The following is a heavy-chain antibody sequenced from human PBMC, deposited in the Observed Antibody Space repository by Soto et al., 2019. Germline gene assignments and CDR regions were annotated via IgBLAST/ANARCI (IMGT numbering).Heavy chain of an antibody. V-gene: IGHV3-72*01. CDR2: IRKKAYSYTT. CDR1: GFTFSDYY. CDR3: TSSWADGRYVDN. Sequence: EVQLVESGGGLVQPGGSLRLSCSASGFTFSDYYMDWVRQAPGKGLEWVGRIRKKAYSYTTEYAASVKDRFTISRDDSRSSVYLQMNSLKIEDTAVYYCTSSWADGRYVDNWGQGTRVTVSS. D-gene: IGHD3-16*01. J-gene: IGHJ4*02.